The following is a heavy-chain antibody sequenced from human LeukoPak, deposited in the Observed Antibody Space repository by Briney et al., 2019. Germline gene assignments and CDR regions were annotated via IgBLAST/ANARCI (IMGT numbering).Heavy chain of an antibody. D-gene: IGHD3-9*01. CDR2: IFNNANT. Sequence: SETLSLTCTVSGGSIRSYYWSWIRQSPGKGLEWIGYIFNNANTNYNPSLGSRVPISGDTSRNQFSLKLMSLTAADTAVYYCAIRTIRGDNSYYDTDYFFGMDVWGQGTTVTVS. J-gene: IGHJ6*02. CDR3: AIRTIRGDNSYYDTDYFFGMDV. V-gene: IGHV4-59*08. CDR1: GGSIRSYY.